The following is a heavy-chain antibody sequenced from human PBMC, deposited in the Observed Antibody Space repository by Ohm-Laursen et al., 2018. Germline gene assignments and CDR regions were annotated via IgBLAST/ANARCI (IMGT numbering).Heavy chain of an antibody. D-gene: IGHD1-26*01. CDR3: AKGSGSYPL. V-gene: IGHV3-23*01. CDR2: ISDSGGDT. Sequence: SLRLSCSASGFTFSNYGMNWVRQAPGKGLEWVSSISDSGGDTYYADSVKGRFTISRDNSKNTLYLQMNSLRAEDTAVYYCAKGSGSYPLWGQGTLVTVSS. CDR1: GFTFSNYG. J-gene: IGHJ4*02.